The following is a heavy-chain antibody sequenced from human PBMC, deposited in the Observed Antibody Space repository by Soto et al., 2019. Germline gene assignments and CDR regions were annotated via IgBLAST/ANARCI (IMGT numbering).Heavy chain of an antibody. CDR3: ARVQRGYSYGTYYYYGMDV. J-gene: IGHJ6*02. D-gene: IGHD5-18*01. V-gene: IGHV3-33*01. CDR2: IWYDGSNK. CDR1: GVTFSSYG. Sequence: GGSLSLSCAASGVTFSSYGMHWVRQAPGKGLEWVAVIWYDGSNKYYADSVKGRFTISRDNSKNTLYLQMNSLRAEDTAVYYCARVQRGYSYGTYYYYGMDVWGQGTTVTVSS.